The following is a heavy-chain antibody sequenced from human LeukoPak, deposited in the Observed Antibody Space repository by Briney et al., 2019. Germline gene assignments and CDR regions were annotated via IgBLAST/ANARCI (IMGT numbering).Heavy chain of an antibody. CDR1: GGSISSYY. D-gene: IGHD3-10*01. J-gene: IGHJ4*02. CDR2: IYYSGST. Sequence: SETLSLTCTVSGGSISSYYWSWIRQPPGKGLEWIGYIYYSGSTNYNPSLKSRVTISLDTSKNQFSLKLNSVTPADTAVYYCASHYGSGSFYSPFDYWGQGTLVTVSS. V-gene: IGHV4-59*01. CDR3: ASHYGSGSFYSPFDY.